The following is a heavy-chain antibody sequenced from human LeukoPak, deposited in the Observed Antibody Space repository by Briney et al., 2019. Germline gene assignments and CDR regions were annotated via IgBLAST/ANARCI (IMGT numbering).Heavy chain of an antibody. J-gene: IGHJ3*02. CDR3: ARLLGLKVVTPDDEAFDI. V-gene: IGHV5-51*01. CDR2: IRPGDSET. D-gene: IGHD3-22*01. CDR1: GYSFTNSW. Sequence: GESLKISCKGFGYSFTNSWIAWVRQMPGEGLEWMGFIRPGDSETRYSPSFQGQVTISADKSINTAYLQWSSLKASDTAMYYCARLLGLKVVTPDDEAFDIWGQGTMVTVSS.